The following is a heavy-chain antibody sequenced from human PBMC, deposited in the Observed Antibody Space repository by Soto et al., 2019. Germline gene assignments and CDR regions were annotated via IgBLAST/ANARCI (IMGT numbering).Heavy chain of an antibody. CDR1: GYTFTSYG. CDR3: ARAYSPGLFDP. V-gene: IGHV1-18*01. Sequence: QVQLVQSGAEVKKPGASVKVSCKASGYTFTSYGISWVRQAPGQGLEWMGWISANNGNTKYAQNFQGRVTMTTDTSTSTAYMELRRLRSADTAVYYCARAYSPGLFDPWGQGTLVTVSS. D-gene: IGHD2-15*01. CDR2: ISANNGNT. J-gene: IGHJ5*02.